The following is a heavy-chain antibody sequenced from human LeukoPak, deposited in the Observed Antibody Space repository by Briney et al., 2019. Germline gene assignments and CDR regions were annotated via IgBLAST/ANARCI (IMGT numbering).Heavy chain of an antibody. D-gene: IGHD1-7*01. CDR2: ISGSGGST. CDR1: GFTFSSYA. J-gene: IGHJ3*02. CDR3: AKRITGTDDAFDI. Sequence: PGGSLRLSCAASGFTFSSYAMSWVRQAPGKGLEWVSAISGSGGSTYYADSVKGRFTISRDNSKNALYLQMNSLRAEDTAVYYCAKRITGTDDAFDIWGQGTMVTVSS. V-gene: IGHV3-23*01.